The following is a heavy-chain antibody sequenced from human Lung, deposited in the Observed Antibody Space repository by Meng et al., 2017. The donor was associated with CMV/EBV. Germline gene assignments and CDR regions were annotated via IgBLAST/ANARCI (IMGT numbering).Heavy chain of an antibody. J-gene: IGHJ4*02. CDR2: IRSEGYGGTR. V-gene: IGHV3-49*04. D-gene: IGHD5-18*01. Sequence: SXKISXTASGFNFVDYAMSWVRQAPGKGPEWLGFIRSEGYGGTREYAASVKGRFTISRDDSKSIAYLQMDSLNTEDTALYYCTTGGGGSHGYPYYFDYWGQGXLVTAS. CDR1: GFNFVDYA. CDR3: TTGGGGSHGYPYYFDY.